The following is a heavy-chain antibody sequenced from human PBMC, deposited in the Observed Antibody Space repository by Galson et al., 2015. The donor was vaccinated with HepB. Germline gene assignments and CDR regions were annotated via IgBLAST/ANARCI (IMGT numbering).Heavy chain of an antibody. D-gene: IGHD1-7*01. J-gene: IGHJ4*02. V-gene: IGHV4-4*07. CDR2: ISVSEST. CDR1: GGSFDSYY. CDR3: ARDVDGNYPFDY. Sequence: TLSLTCTVSGGSFDSYYWSWIRQPAGKGLEWIGRISVSESTKYNPSLKSRVSMSIDRSKKHFSLKLSSLTAADTAVYYCARDVDGNYPFDYWGQGILVTVSS.